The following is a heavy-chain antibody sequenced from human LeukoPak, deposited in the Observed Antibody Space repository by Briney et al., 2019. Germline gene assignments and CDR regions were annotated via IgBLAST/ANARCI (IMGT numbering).Heavy chain of an antibody. CDR2: ISWNSGSI. Sequence: GGSLRLSCAASGFTFDDYAMHWVRQAPGKGLEWVSGISWNSGSIGYADSVKGRFTISRDNAKNSLYLQMNSLRAEDTALYYCAKELVVVAATPLLGAFDIWGQGTMVTVSS. J-gene: IGHJ3*02. D-gene: IGHD2-15*01. CDR1: GFTFDDYA. CDR3: AKELVVVAATPLLGAFDI. V-gene: IGHV3-9*01.